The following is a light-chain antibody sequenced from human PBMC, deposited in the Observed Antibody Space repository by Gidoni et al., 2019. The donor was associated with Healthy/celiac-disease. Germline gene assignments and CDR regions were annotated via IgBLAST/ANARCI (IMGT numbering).Light chain of an antibody. Sequence: ELTQPRPVPVSPGQTASSTCSGDKLGNKYACLYQQMPDQSPVLVNYQDSKRPSGIPERFSGSNSGNTATLTISGTQAMDEADYCCQAWDSSTVVFGGGTKLTVL. CDR3: QAWDSSTVV. V-gene: IGLV3-1*01. CDR1: KLGNKY. CDR2: QDS. J-gene: IGLJ2*01.